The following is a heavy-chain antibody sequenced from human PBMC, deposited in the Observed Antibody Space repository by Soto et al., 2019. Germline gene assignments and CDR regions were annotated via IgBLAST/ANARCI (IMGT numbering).Heavy chain of an antibody. J-gene: IGHJ4*02. V-gene: IGHV3-43*01. Sequence: EVQLVESGGVVVQPGGSLRLSCAASGFTFDDYTMHWVRQAPGKGLEWVSLISWDGGSTYYADSVKGRFTISRDNSKNSLYLQMNSLRTEDTYLYYCAKIPYYYDSSGMSYWGQGTLVTVSS. CDR3: AKIPYYYDSSGMSY. D-gene: IGHD3-22*01. CDR1: GFTFDDYT. CDR2: ISWDGGST.